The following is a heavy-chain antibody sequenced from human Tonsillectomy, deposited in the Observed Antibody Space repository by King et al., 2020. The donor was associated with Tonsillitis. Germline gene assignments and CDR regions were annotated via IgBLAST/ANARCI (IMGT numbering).Heavy chain of an antibody. CDR1: GVSISSGAYY. CDR2: ISYSGDT. D-gene: IGHD6-25*01. V-gene: IGHV4-31*11. CDR3: ARTSKSGDPYYFDY. J-gene: IGHJ4*02. Sequence: VQLQESGPGLVKPSQNLSLTCAVSGVSISSGAYYWSWIRQHPGQGLEWIGYISYSGDTYYNPSLKTRVTISVDTSNNQFSLRLSSVTAADTAVYYCARTSKSGDPYYFDYWGQGTLITVSS.